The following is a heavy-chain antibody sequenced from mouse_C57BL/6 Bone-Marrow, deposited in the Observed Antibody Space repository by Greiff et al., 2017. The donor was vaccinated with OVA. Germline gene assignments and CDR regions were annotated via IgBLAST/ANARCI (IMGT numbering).Heavy chain of an antibody. Sequence: VHLVESGAELARPGASVKLSCKASGYTFTSYGISWVKQRTGQGLEWIGEIYPRSGNTYYNEKFKGKATLTADKSSSTAYMELRSLTSEDSAVYFCARSGDYGAMDYWGQGTSVTVSS. CDR2: IYPRSGNT. J-gene: IGHJ4*01. CDR3: ARSGDYGAMDY. D-gene: IGHD2-4*01. CDR1: GYTFTSYG. V-gene: IGHV1-81*01.